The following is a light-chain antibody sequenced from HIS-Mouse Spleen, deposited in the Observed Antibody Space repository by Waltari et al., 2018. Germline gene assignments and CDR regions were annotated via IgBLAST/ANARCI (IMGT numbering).Light chain of an antibody. Sequence: QAVLTQPSSLPASPGASASLTCTLRSGMHVGTDRIYWYQTTPGSPPQYLLRYKSDSDKQQGSGVPSRFSGSKDASANAGILLISGLQSEDEADYYCMIWHSSAWVFGGGTKLTVL. V-gene: IGLV5-45*02. CDR3: MIWHSSAWV. J-gene: IGLJ3*02. CDR1: SGMHVGTDR. CDR2: YKSDSDK.